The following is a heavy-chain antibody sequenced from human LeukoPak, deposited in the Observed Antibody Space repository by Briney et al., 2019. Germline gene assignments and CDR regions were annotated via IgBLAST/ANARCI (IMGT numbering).Heavy chain of an antibody. D-gene: IGHD3-10*01. Sequence: GGSLRLSCAASGFTFSSYGMHWVRQAPGKGLEWVAVISYDGSNKYYADSVKGRFTISRDNSKNTLYLQMNSLRAEDTAVYYCAKEGHYYGSGSYRGYYYGMDVWGKGITVTVSS. CDR1: GFTFSSYG. CDR3: AKEGHYYGSGSYRGYYYGMDV. J-gene: IGHJ6*04. V-gene: IGHV3-30*18. CDR2: ISYDGSNK.